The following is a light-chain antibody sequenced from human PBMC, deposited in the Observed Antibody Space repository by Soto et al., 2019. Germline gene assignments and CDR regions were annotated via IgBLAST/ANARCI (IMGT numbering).Light chain of an antibody. CDR3: GTWDGSLTAVV. J-gene: IGLJ2*01. CDR1: SSNIGRNY. CDR2: ESN. V-gene: IGLV1-51*01. Sequence: QSVLTQTPSMSAAPGQRVTISCSGSSSNIGRNYVSWYQHLPGTAHKLLIYESNKRPSGIPGRFSGSKSGTSATLGITGLQAGDEADYYCGTWDGSLTAVVFGGGTKVTVL.